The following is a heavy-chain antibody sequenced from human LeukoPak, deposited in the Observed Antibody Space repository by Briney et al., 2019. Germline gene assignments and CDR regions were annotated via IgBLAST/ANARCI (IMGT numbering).Heavy chain of an antibody. CDR3: ARVRGGQWLAYYYYGMDV. D-gene: IGHD6-19*01. Sequence: GGSLRLSCAASGFTFSSYSMNWVRQAPGKGLEWVSSISSSSSYIYYADSVKGRFTISRDNAKNSPYLQMNSLRAEDTAAYYCARVRGGQWLAYYYYGMDVWGQGTTVTVSS. J-gene: IGHJ6*02. CDR2: ISSSSSYI. CDR1: GFTFSSYS. V-gene: IGHV3-21*01.